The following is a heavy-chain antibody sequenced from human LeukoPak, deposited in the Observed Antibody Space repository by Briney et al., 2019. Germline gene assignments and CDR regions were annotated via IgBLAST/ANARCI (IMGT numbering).Heavy chain of an antibody. J-gene: IGHJ3*02. V-gene: IGHV3-21*01. D-gene: IGHD2-8*01. CDR2: ISSSSSYI. Sequence: PGGSLRLSCAASGFTFSSYSMNWVRRAPGKGLEWVSSISSSSSYIYYADSVKGRFTISRDNAKNSLYLQVNSLRAEDTAVYYCARPNLYSTSLDAFDIWGQGTMVTVSS. CDR3: ARPNLYSTSLDAFDI. CDR1: GFTFSSYS.